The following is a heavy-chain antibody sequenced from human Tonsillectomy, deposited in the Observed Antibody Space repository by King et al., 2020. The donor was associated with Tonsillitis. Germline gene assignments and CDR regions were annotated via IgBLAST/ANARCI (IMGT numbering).Heavy chain of an antibody. CDR2: IKSRADGGTT. V-gene: IGHV3-15*01. Sequence: VQLVESGGGLVKSGGSLRLSCAASGFTFTNAWMTWVRQGPGKGLEWVGRIKSRADGGTTDYSKSVKGRFSISRDDSKNTLYLQMNSLKTEDTAVYYCTSRPRGVTYHFYYGMDVWGQGTTVTVYS. J-gene: IGHJ6*02. CDR3: TSRPRGVTYHFYYGMDV. CDR1: GFTFTNAW. D-gene: IGHD3-10*01.